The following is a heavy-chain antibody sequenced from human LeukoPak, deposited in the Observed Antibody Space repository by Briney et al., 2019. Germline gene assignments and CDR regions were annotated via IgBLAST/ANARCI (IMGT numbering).Heavy chain of an antibody. CDR1: GFTFSSYA. J-gene: IGHJ6*03. D-gene: IGHD3-3*01. V-gene: IGHV3-23*01. CDR2: ISGSGGST. CDR3: ARDALWSGYYYYYYYYYMDV. Sequence: GGSLRLSCAASGFTFSSYAMSWVRQAPGKGLEWVSAISGSGGSTYYADSVKGRFTISRDNSKNTLYLQMNSLRAEDTAVYYCARDALWSGYYYYYYYYYMDVWGKGTTVTVSS.